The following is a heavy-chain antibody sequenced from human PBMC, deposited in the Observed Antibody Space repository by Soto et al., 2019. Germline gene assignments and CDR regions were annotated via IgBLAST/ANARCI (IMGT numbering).Heavy chain of an antibody. CDR2: IYYSGST. V-gene: IGHV4-39*01. D-gene: IGHD6-13*01. Sequence: PSETLSLTCTVSGGSISSSSYYWGWIRQPPGKGLEWIGSIYYSGSTYYNPSLKSRVTISVDTSKNQFSLKLSSVTAADTAVYYCARKGVYKAAAGIDYWGQGTLVTV. CDR1: GGSISSSSYY. CDR3: ARKGVYKAAAGIDY. J-gene: IGHJ4*02.